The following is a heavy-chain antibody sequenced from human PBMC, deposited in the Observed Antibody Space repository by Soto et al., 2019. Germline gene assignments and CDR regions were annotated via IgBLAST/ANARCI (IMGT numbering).Heavy chain of an antibody. CDR3: AKDWPSGGYYGMDV. CDR2: ISYDGGNK. Sequence: PGGSLRLSCAASGFTFSSYGMHWVRQAPGKGLEWVAVISYDGGNKYYADSVKGRFTISRDNSKNTLYLQMNSLRAEDTAVYYCAKDWPSGGYYGMDVWGQGTTVTVSS. CDR1: GFTFSSYG. D-gene: IGHD3-10*01. V-gene: IGHV3-30*18. J-gene: IGHJ6*02.